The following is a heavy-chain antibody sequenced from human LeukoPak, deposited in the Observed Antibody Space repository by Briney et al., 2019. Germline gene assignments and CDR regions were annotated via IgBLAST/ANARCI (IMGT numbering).Heavy chain of an antibody. CDR3: ARSTVTTHGMDV. V-gene: IGHV4-59*01. Sequence: SETLSLTCTVSGGSISSYYWSWIRQPPGKGLEWIGYIYYSGSTNYNPSLKSRVTISVDTPKNQFSLKLSSVTAADTAVYYCARSTVTTHGMDVWGQGTTVTVSS. CDR1: GGSISSYY. D-gene: IGHD4-17*01. CDR2: IYYSGST. J-gene: IGHJ6*02.